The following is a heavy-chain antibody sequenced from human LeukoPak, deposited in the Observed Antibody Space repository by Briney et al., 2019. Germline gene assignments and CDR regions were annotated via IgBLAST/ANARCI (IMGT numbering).Heavy chain of an antibody. CDR2: IYHSGST. V-gene: IGHV4-38-2*02. D-gene: IGHD6-13*01. CDR1: GYSISSGYY. Sequence: SETLSLTCTVSGYSISSGYYWSWIRQPPGKGLEWIGSIYHSGSTYYNPSLKSRVTISVDTSKNQFSLKLSSVTAADTAVYYCAREVSSGQQLGAEYFQHWGQGTLVTVSS. CDR3: AREVSSGQQLGAEYFQH. J-gene: IGHJ1*01.